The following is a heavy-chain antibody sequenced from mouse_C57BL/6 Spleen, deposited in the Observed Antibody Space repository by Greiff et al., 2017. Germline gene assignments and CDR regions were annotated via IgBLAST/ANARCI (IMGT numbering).Heavy chain of an antibody. J-gene: IGHJ2*01. D-gene: IGHD1-1*02. Sequence: VQLQQPGAELVRPGASVKVSCKASGYTFTGYWMHWVKQRPGQGLEWIGRIDPADGDTNYNQKFKGKATLTVDKSSSTAYMQLSSLTSEDSAVYYCALYGLYDFDYWGHGTTLTVSS. V-gene: IGHV1-74*01. CDR2: IDPADGDT. CDR3: ALYGLYDFDY. CDR1: GYTFTGYW.